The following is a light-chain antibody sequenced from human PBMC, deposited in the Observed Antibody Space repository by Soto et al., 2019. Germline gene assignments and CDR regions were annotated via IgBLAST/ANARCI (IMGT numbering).Light chain of an antibody. CDR1: QGIGNA. V-gene: IGKV1-6*01. Sequence: AIQMTQSPSSLSASVGDRVTITCRASQGIGNALGWYQQKPGTAPKLLIYGASTLHSGVPSRFSGSASGTDFTLTISSLQPEDFATYYCLQYDDYPYTFGQGTKVEIK. CDR2: GAS. CDR3: LQYDDYPYT. J-gene: IGKJ2*01.